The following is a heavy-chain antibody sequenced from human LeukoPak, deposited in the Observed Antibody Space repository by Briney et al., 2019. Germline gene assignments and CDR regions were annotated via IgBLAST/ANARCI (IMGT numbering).Heavy chain of an antibody. D-gene: IGHD3-3*01. J-gene: IGHJ3*02. CDR3: ARETYYDFWSGSGAFDI. CDR2: ISSSSSYT. V-gene: IGHV3-11*06. CDR1: GFTFSDYY. Sequence: PGGSLRLSCAASGFTFSDYYMSWIRQAPGKGLEWVSYISSSSSYTNYADSVKGRFTISRDNAKNSLYLRMNSLRAEDTAVYYCARETYYDFWSGSGAFDIWGQGTMVTVSS.